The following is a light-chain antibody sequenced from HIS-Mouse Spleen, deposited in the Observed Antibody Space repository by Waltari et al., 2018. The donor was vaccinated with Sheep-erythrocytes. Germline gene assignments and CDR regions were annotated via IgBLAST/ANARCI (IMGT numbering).Light chain of an antibody. CDR2: DVS. V-gene: IGLV2-11*01. Sequence: QSALTQPRSVSGSPGQSVTIPCTGTSSHVGGYNYVSWYQQHQGKAPKLMIYDVSKRPSGVPDRFSGSKSGNTASLTISGLQAEDEADYYCCSYAGSYNHVFGTGTKVTVL. CDR3: CSYAGSYNHV. J-gene: IGLJ1*01. CDR1: SSHVGGYNY.